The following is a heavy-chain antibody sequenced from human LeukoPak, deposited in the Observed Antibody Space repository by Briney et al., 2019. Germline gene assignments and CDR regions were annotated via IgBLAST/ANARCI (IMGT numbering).Heavy chain of an antibody. Sequence: PGGSLRLSCAASGFTFSEFEMNWVRQASGKGLEWVSDISSGGTTIFYADSVKGRFTISRDNAKNSLYLQMNSLRDEDTAIYYCTRGLVVWGQGALVTVSS. V-gene: IGHV3-48*03. CDR1: GFTFSEFE. J-gene: IGHJ4*02. CDR2: ISSGGTTI. CDR3: TRGLVV. D-gene: IGHD2-2*01.